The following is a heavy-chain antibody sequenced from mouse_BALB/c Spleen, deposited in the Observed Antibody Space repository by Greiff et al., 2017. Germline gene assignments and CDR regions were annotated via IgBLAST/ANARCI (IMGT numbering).Heavy chain of an antibody. J-gene: IGHJ2*01. D-gene: IGHD4-1*01. V-gene: IGHV5-17*02. CDR1: GFTFSSFG. CDR3: ARGELEPFDY. Sequence: EVKLVESGGGLVQPGGSRKLSCAASGFTFSSFGMHWVRQAPEKGLEWVAYISSGSSTIYYADTVKGRFTISRDNPKNTLFLQMTSLRSEDTAMYYCARGELEPFDYWGQGTTLTVSS. CDR2: ISSGSSTI.